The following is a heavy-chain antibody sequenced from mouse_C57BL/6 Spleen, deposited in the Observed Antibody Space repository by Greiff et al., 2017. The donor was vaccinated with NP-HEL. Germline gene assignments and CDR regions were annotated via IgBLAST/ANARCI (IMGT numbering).Heavy chain of an antibody. CDR1: GFTFSDYG. Sequence: DVMLVESGGGLVKPGGSLKFSCAASGFTFSDYGMHWVRQAPEKGLEWVAYISSGSSTIYYADTVKGRFTLSRDNSTNTLFLQLTSLASEDTARYYCARPVIELGMDDWGQGTSVTVAS. CDR3: ARPVIELGMDD. V-gene: IGHV5-17*01. CDR2: ISSGSSTI. J-gene: IGHJ4*01.